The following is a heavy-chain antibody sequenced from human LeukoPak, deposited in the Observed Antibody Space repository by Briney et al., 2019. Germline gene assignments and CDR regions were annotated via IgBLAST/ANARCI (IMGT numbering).Heavy chain of an antibody. CDR1: GFTFSTYL. V-gene: IGHV3-33*01. Sequence: GGSLRLSCAASGFTFSTYLMHGLRQAPGKGLEGVAFIWYGGFNKYYADSVKGRFTISRANSKNTVYLQMDSLTAEDTAVYYCVRGDKGNYAYSWGQGTLVTVSS. CDR2: IWYGGFNK. CDR3: VRGDKGNYAYS. D-gene: IGHD3-16*01. J-gene: IGHJ4*02.